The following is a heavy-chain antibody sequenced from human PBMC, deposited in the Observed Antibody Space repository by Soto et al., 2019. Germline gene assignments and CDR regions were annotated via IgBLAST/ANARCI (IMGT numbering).Heavy chain of an antibody. V-gene: IGHV1-69*13. CDR2: IIPIFGTA. CDR1: GGTFSSYA. J-gene: IGHJ6*02. CDR3: ARNHESSFGVVTYYYGMDV. Sequence: GASVKVSCKASGGTFSSYAISWVRQAPGQGLEWMGGIIPIFGTANYAQKFQGRVTITADESTSTAYMELSSLRSEDTAVYYCARNHESSFGVVTYYYGMDVWGQGTTVTV. D-gene: IGHD3-3*01.